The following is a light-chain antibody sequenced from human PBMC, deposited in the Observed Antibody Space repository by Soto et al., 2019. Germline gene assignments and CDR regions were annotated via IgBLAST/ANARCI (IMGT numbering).Light chain of an antibody. V-gene: IGKV2-28*01. J-gene: IGKJ2*01. CDR3: MQGIQTPYN. CDR2: LGS. Sequence: DIVMTQSPLSLPVTPGEPASISCRSSQSLLHSAVYNCLDWYLQKPGQSPQLLTYLGSNRASGVPDRFSGSGSGTDFTLKISRVEAEDVGVYYCMQGIQTPYNCGQGTKLEIK. CDR1: QSLLHSAVYNC.